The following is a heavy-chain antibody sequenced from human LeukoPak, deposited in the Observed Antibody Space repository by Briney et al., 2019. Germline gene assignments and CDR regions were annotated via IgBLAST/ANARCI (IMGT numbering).Heavy chain of an antibody. V-gene: IGHV4-59*08. J-gene: IGHJ5*02. CDR2: IYYSGST. CDR3: AGIEAGGGFSNWYDP. D-gene: IGHD6-13*01. Sequence: SETLSLTCSVSGGSVSSYYWSWIRQPPGKGLEWIGYIYYSGSTNYNLSLKGRVTISVDTSKNHFSLKLSSVTAADTAVYYCAGIEAGGGFSNWYDPWGQGTLVTVSS. CDR1: GGSVSSYY.